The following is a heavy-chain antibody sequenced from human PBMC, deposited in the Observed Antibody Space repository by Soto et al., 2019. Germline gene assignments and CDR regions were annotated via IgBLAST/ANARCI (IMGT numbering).Heavy chain of an antibody. V-gene: IGHV3-21*01. D-gene: IGHD4-17*01. CDR2: ISSSSSYI. Sequence: PGGSLRLSCASSGFTFSSYSMSWVRQAPGKGLEWVSSISSSSSYIYYADSVKGRFTISRDNAKNSLYLQMNSLRAEDTAVYYCAVDYEMDDAFAIWGQGTMVTVSS. CDR1: GFTFSSYS. CDR3: AVDYEMDDAFAI. J-gene: IGHJ3*02.